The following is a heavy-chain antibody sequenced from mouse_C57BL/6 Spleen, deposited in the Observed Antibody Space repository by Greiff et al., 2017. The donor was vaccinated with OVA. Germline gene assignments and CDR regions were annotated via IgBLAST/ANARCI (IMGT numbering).Heavy chain of an antibody. CDR3: ARSLPSYYSNLGY. Sequence: QVQLQQPGAELVRPGTSVKLSCKASGYTFTSYWMHWVKQRPGQGLEWIGVIDPSDSYTNYTQKFKGKATLTVDTSSSTAYMQLSSLTSEDSAVYYCARSLPSYYSNLGYWGQGTTLTVSS. D-gene: IGHD2-5*01. CDR2: IDPSDSYT. J-gene: IGHJ2*01. V-gene: IGHV1-59*01. CDR1: GYTFTSYW.